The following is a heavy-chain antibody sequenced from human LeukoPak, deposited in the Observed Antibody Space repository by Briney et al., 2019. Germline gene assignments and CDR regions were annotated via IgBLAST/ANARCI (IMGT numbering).Heavy chain of an antibody. J-gene: IGHJ4*02. CDR1: GFTFSSYA. V-gene: IGHV3-23*01. CDR2: ISGSGGST. D-gene: IGHD3-9*01. Sequence: GGSLRLSCAASGFTFSSYAMRWVRQAPGKGLEWVSAISGSGGSTYYADSVKGRFTISRDNSKNTLYLQMNSLRAEDTAVYYCAKDRPRYFDWYYHFDYWGQGTLVTVSS. CDR3: AKDRPRYFDWYYHFDY.